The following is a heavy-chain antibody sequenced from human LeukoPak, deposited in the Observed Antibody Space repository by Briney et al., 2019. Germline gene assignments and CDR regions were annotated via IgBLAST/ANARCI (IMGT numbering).Heavy chain of an antibody. Sequence: SETLSLTCTVSGGSISSSGYCWGWIRQPPGKGLEWIGSIDYSGSTNYNPSLKSRVTISLDTSGNQFSLKLSSVTAADTAVYYCASGYCGGACQLGGVDMWGQGTMVTVSS. CDR1: GGSISSSGYC. D-gene: IGHD2-21*02. CDR3: ASGYCGGACQLGGVDM. J-gene: IGHJ3*02. V-gene: IGHV4-39*07. CDR2: IDYSGST.